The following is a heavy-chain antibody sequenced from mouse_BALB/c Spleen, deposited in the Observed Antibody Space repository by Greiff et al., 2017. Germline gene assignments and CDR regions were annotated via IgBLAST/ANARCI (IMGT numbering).Heavy chain of an antibody. D-gene: IGHD1-1*01. J-gene: IGHJ3*01. CDR2: ISDGGSYT. V-gene: IGHV5-4*02. Sequence: EVQLVESGGGLVKPGGSLKLSCAASGFTFSDYYMYWVRPTPEKRLEWVATISDGGSYTYYPDSVKGRFTISRDNAKNNLYLQMSSLKSEDTAMYYCASHYGSSPAWFAYWGQGTLVTVSA. CDR3: ASHYGSSPAWFAY. CDR1: GFTFSDYY.